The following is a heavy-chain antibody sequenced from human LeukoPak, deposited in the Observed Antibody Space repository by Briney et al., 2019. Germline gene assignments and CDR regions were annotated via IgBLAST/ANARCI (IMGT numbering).Heavy chain of an antibody. Sequence: SETLSLTCTVSGGSISSSSYYWGWIRQPPGEGLEWIGSTYYSGSTYYNPSLKSRVTISVDTSKNQFSLKLSSVTAADTAVYYCANYYYDSSGYTPGAFDIWGQGTMVTVSS. J-gene: IGHJ3*02. D-gene: IGHD3-22*01. CDR2: TYYSGST. CDR3: ANYYYDSSGYTPGAFDI. CDR1: GGSISSSSYY. V-gene: IGHV4-39*07.